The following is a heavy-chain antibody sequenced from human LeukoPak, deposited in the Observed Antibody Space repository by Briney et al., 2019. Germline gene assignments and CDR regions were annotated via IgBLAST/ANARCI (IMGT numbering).Heavy chain of an antibody. V-gene: IGHV3-23*01. Sequence: PGGSLRLSCAASGFTFSSYAMSWVRQAPGKGLEWGSAISGSGGSTYYADSVKGRFTISRDNSKNTLYLQMNSLRAEDTAVYYCAKDLNDYGDYVSPLGYWGQGTLVTVSS. J-gene: IGHJ4*02. CDR2: ISGSGGST. CDR3: AKDLNDYGDYVSPLGY. CDR1: GFTFSSYA. D-gene: IGHD4-17*01.